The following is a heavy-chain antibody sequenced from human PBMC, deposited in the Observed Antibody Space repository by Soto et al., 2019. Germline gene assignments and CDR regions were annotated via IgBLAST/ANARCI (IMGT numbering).Heavy chain of an antibody. CDR1: GYIFTNYG. J-gene: IGHJ4*02. CDR3: ARDDRAAAAGTTYYFDY. CDR2: ISPYDGNT. D-gene: IGHD6-13*01. V-gene: IGHV1-18*01. Sequence: QVQLVQSEAEVKKPGASVKVSCKASGYIFTNYGLSWVRQAPGQGLQWMAWISPYDGNTHYAQNHQGRVTVTTDTSTSTADMELRSLRSDDRAVYFCARDDRAAAAGTTYYFDYWGQGTLVTVSS.